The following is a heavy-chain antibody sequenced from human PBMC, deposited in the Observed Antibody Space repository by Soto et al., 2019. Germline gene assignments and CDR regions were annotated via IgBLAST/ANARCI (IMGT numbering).Heavy chain of an antibody. Sequence: QVQLVQSGADVKKPGSSVRVSCKASGGTFSTYAINWVRQAPGHGLEWMGVILPIFNKTHYAQNFQGRVTIIADKSTSTSYMELSSLRSEDTAVYYCARDGVQFLYKNYFDTWDQGTLVTVSS. CDR2: ILPIFNKT. CDR3: ARDGVQFLYKNYFDT. D-gene: IGHD3-3*01. CDR1: GGTFSTYA. V-gene: IGHV1-69*06. J-gene: IGHJ5*02.